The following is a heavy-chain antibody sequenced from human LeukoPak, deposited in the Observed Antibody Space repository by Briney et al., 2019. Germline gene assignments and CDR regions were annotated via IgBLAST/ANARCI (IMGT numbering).Heavy chain of an antibody. V-gene: IGHV1-69*04. CDR2: IIPILGIA. J-gene: IGHJ6*02. CDR1: GGTFSSYA. D-gene: IGHD4-11*01. CDR3: ARVGGYSRPPYYYYGMDV. Sequence: SVKVSCKASGGTFSSYAIRWVPQAPGQGLAWMGRIIPILGIANYAQKFQGRVTITADKSTSTAYMELSSLRSEDTAVYYCARVGGYSRPPYYYYGMDVWGQGTTVTVSS.